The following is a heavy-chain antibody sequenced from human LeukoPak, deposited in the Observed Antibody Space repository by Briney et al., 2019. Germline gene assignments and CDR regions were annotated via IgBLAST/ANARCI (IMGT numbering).Heavy chain of an antibody. CDR3: TKGGTELVIPTY. J-gene: IGHJ4*02. V-gene: IGHV3-7*01. Sequence: TGGSLRLSCAASGFTFNSHWMSWARQAPGKGLEWVANIKQDGSEKYNVDSVKGRFTISRDNAKNLLYLQMLSLRTEDTAVYYCTKGGTELVIPTYWGQGTLVTVSS. D-gene: IGHD3-9*01. CDR2: IKQDGSEK. CDR1: GFTFNSHW.